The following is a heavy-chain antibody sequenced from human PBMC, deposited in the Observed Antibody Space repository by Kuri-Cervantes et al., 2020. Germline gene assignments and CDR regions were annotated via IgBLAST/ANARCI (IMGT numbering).Heavy chain of an antibody. J-gene: IGHJ6*02. Sequence: GGSLRLSCTVSGGSISSGGYYWSWIRQHPGKGLEWVSGISWDSGSIGYADSVKGRFTISRDNAKNSLYLQMNSLRAEDTAVYYCAKEKGGYSYGWWRAEYYGMDVWGQGTTVTVSS. D-gene: IGHD5-18*01. V-gene: IGHV3-9*01. CDR1: GGSISSGGYY. CDR2: ISWDSGSI. CDR3: AKEKGGYSYGWWRAEYYGMDV.